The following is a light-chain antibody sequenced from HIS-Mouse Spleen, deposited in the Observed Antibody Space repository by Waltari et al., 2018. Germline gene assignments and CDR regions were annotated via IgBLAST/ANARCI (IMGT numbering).Light chain of an antibody. Sequence: QSALTQSASVSGSPGQSITISCTVTSSDVGSYNLVSWYQQHPGKAPKLMLYEGSKRPSGGSNRFSGSKSGNTASLTISGLQAEDEADYYCCSYAGSSTFVFGGGTKLTVL. V-gene: IGLV2-23*01. CDR3: CSYAGSSTFV. CDR2: EGS. J-gene: IGLJ3*02. CDR1: SSDVGSYNL.